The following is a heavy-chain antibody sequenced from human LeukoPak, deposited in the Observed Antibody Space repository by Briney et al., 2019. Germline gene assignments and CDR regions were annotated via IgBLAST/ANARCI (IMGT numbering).Heavy chain of an antibody. D-gene: IGHD1-1*01. CDR3: AREVSPGEDQLGLAY. J-gene: IGHJ4*02. V-gene: IGHV1-2*02. Sequence: ALVKVSCKASGYTFTAYYMHWVRQAPGQGLEWMGWINPNSGGTNYAQKFQGRVTMTRDTSISTAYMELSRLRSDDTAVYYCAREVSPGEDQLGLAYWGQGTLVTVSS. CDR1: GYTFTAYY. CDR2: INPNSGGT.